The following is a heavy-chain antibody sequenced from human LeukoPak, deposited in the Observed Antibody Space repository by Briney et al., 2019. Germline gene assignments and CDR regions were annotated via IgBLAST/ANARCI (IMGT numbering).Heavy chain of an antibody. Sequence: SETLSLTCTVSGGSISSYYWSWIRQPAGKGLEWIGRIYTSGSTNYNPSLKSRVTMSVDTSKNQFSLKLSSVTAADTAVYYCAKGAVGKSESSGYPPHFDYWGQGTLVTVSS. CDR3: AKGAVGKSESSGYPPHFDY. V-gene: IGHV4-4*07. J-gene: IGHJ4*02. CDR1: GGSISSYY. D-gene: IGHD3-22*01. CDR2: IYTSGST.